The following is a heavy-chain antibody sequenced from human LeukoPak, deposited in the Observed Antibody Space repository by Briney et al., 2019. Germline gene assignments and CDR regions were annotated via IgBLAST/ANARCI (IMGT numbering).Heavy chain of an antibody. CDR1: GGSISSYY. J-gene: IGHJ5*02. V-gene: IGHV4-59*12. D-gene: IGHD2-21*02. CDR3: ARGVVVATGWFDP. Sequence: PAETLSLTCTVSGGSISSYYWSWIRQPPGKGLEWIGYIYYSGSTNYNPSLKTRVTISVDTPKNQFFLKLSSVTAGDSPVFYCARGVVVATGWFDPWGQGTLVTVSS. CDR2: IYYSGST.